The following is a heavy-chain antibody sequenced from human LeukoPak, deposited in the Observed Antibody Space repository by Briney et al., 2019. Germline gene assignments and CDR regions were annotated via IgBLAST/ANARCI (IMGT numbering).Heavy chain of an antibody. CDR3: AREYYGSGIDY. CDR2: IYTTGST. D-gene: IGHD3-10*01. CDR1: GGSISSYY. J-gene: IGHJ4*02. V-gene: IGHV4-4*07. Sequence: PSETLSLTCTVSGGSISSYYWTWIRQPAGKGLEWIGRIYTTGSTNYNPSLKSRVTISVDTSKNQFSLKLSSVTAADTAVYYCAREYYGSGIDYWGQGTLVTVSS.